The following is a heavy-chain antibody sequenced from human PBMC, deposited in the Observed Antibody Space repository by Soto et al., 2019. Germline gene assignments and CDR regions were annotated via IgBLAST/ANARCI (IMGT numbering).Heavy chain of an antibody. CDR2: IYHSGST. CDR1: GGSISSYY. CDR3: ARHNTVRAAADSFDY. J-gene: IGHJ4*02. D-gene: IGHD6-13*01. V-gene: IGHV4-59*08. Sequence: PSETLSLTCAVSGGSISSYYWSWIRQPPGKGLEWIGYIYHSGSTNYNPSLKSRVTISVDTSKNQFSLELSSMTAADTAFYYCARHNTVRAAADSFDYWGQGTLVTVSS.